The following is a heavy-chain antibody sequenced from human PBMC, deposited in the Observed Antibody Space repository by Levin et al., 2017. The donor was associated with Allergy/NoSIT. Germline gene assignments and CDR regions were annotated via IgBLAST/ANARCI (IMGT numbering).Heavy chain of an antibody. V-gene: IGHV3-11*03. Sequence: GESLKISCAASGFTFSDYYISWIRQAPGKGLEWLADISGSRTYTNYADSVKGRFTISRDNVKKTVYLQMKRLRAEDTSRYYCASIAVAGTWDEAFDVWGQGTMVTVSS. J-gene: IGHJ3*01. CDR3: ASIAVAGTWDEAFDV. CDR2: ISGSRTYT. D-gene: IGHD6-19*01. CDR1: GFTFSDYY.